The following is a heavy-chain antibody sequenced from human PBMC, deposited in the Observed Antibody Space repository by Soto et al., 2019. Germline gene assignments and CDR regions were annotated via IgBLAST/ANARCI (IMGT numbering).Heavy chain of an antibody. CDR3: ARWWSGSRQGFDP. CDR1: GGSISSGDYY. Sequence: QVQLQESGPGLVKPSQTLSLPCTVSGGSISSGDYYWSWIRQHPGQGLEWIGYIYYRGSTYYNPSLKSRVTISVDTSKNQFSLKLSSVTAADTAVYYCARWWSGSRQGFDPWGQGTLVTVSS. J-gene: IGHJ5*02. CDR2: IYYRGST. V-gene: IGHV4-31*03. D-gene: IGHD3-3*01.